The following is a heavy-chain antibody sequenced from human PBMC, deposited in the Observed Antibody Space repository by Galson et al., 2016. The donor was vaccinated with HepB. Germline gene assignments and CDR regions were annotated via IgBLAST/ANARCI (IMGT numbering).Heavy chain of an antibody. D-gene: IGHD3-9*01. Sequence: QSGAEVKKPGESLKISCKGSGYIFTTYWVVWVRQMPGKGLEWMGSIYPGNSDTKYSPSFQGQVTISADKSVNTAYLQRRSLKASDTAIYYCATQPHYDILTGYRFDPWGQGTQVIVSS. J-gene: IGHJ5*02. V-gene: IGHV5-51*01. CDR1: GYIFTTYW. CDR2: IYPGNSDT. CDR3: ATQPHYDILTGYRFDP.